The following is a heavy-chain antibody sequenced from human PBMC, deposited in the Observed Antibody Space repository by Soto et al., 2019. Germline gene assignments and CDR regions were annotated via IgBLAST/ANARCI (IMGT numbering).Heavy chain of an antibody. D-gene: IGHD3-10*01. V-gene: IGHV1-3*01. CDR1: GYTFTSYA. CDR2: INAGNGNT. Sequence: ASVKVSCKASGYTFTSYAMHWVRQAPGQRLEWMGWINAGNGNTKYSQKFQGRVTITRDTSASTAYMELSSLRSEDTAVYYCARSLMVRGVIIGDYWGQGTPVTVSS. CDR3: ARSLMVRGVIIGDY. J-gene: IGHJ4*02.